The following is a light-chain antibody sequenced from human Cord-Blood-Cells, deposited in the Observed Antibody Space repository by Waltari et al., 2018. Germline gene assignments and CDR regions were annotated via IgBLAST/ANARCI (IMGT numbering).Light chain of an antibody. Sequence: QSALTQPASVSGSPGQSITISCTGTSSDVGGYNYVSWYQQHPGKAPKLMIYEVSKRPSWVSNRFSGSKSGNTASLTISGLQAEDEADYYCSSYTSSSTYVFGTGTKVTVL. CDR3: SSYTSSSTYV. V-gene: IGLV2-14*01. CDR2: EVS. CDR1: SSDVGGYNY. J-gene: IGLJ1*01.